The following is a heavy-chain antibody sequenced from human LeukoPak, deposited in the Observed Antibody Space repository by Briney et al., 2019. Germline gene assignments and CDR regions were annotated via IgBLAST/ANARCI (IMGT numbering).Heavy chain of an antibody. V-gene: IGHV1-18*01. CDR3: ARGSRYCTNGVCYTLGTFDY. CDR1: GYTFTSYG. J-gene: IGHJ4*02. Sequence: GASVKVSCKASGYTFTSYGISWVRQAPGQGLEWMGWISAYNGNTNYAQKFQGRVTITRNTSISTAYMELSSLRSEDTAVYYCARGSRYCTNGVCYTLGTFDYWGQGTLVTVSS. D-gene: IGHD2-8*01. CDR2: ISAYNGNT.